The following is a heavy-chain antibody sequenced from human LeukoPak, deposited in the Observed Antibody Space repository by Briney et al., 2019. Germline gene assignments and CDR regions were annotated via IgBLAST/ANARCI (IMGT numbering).Heavy chain of an antibody. D-gene: IGHD1-14*01. CDR3: ARSSGRSPNRDYMDV. V-gene: IGHV1-46*01. J-gene: IGHJ6*03. CDR2: INPSGGST. CDR1: GYTFTSYY. Sequence: ASVKVSCKASGYTFTSYYMHWVRQAPGHGLEWMGIINPSGGSTSYAQKFQGRVTMTRDTSTSTVYMELSSLRSEDTAVYYCARSSGRSPNRDYMDVWGKGTTVTISS.